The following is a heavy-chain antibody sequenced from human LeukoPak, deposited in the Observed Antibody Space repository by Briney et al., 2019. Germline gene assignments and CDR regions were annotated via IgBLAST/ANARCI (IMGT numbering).Heavy chain of an antibody. CDR1: GGSIGSSTYY. J-gene: IGHJ6*03. V-gene: IGHV4-39*01. Sequence: SETLSLTCTVSGGSIGSSTYYWGWIRQPPGKGLEWIGSIYYSGSTYYNPSLKSRVTISVDTSKNQFSLKLSSVTAADTAVYYCARRNYYYYMDVWGKGTTVTVSS. CDR3: ARRNYYYYMDV. CDR2: IYYSGST.